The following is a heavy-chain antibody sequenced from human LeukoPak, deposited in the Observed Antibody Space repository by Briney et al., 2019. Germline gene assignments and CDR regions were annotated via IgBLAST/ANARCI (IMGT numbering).Heavy chain of an antibody. V-gene: IGHV4-34*01. CDR3: AIIPGRVMVRRYYFDY. J-gene: IGHJ4*02. CDR1: GGSFSGYY. D-gene: IGHD3-10*01. CDR2: INHSGST. Sequence: PSETLSLTCAVYGGSFSGYYWSWIRQPPGKGLEWIGEINHSGSTNYNPSLKSRVTISVDTSKNQFSLKLSSVTAAGTAVYYCAIIPGRVMVRRYYFDYWGQGTLVTVSS.